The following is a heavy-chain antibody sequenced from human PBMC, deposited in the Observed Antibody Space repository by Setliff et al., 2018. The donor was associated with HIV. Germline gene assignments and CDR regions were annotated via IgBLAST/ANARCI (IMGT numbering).Heavy chain of an antibody. CDR3: AKEQGTIFGVIKAHFDY. CDR1: GFTCSSYA. D-gene: IGHD3-3*01. J-gene: IGHJ4*02. Sequence: PGGSLRLSCAASGFTCSSYAMHWVRQAPGKGLEWVALISFDGNYEYYADSVKGRLTISRDNSKNTLYLQMNILRAGDTALYYCAKEQGTIFGVIKAHFDYLGQGALVTVSS. V-gene: IGHV3-30*04. CDR2: ISFDGNYE.